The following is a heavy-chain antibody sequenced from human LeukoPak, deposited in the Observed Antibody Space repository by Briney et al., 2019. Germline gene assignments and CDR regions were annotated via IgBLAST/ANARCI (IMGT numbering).Heavy chain of an antibody. V-gene: IGHV1-24*01. CDR1: GYTLTELS. J-gene: IGHJ4*02. CDR2: FDPEDGET. CDR3: ATPPTDY. Sequence: ASVNVSFTFSGYTLTELSMHWVRQAPGQGLEWMGGFDPEDGETIYAQKFQGRVTMTEDTSTDTAYMELSSLRSEDTAVYYCATPPTDYWGQGTLVTVSS.